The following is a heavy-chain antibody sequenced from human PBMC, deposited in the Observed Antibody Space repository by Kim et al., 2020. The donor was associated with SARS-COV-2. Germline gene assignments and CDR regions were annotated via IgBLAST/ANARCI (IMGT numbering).Heavy chain of an antibody. CDR1: GGSFSGYY. Sequence: SETLSLTCAVYGGSFSGYYWSWIRQPPGKGLEWIGEINHSGSTNYNPSLKSRVTISVDTSKNQFSLKLSSVTAADTAVYYCARGRREWIQLWFGCGWFDPWCQGTLVTVSS. D-gene: IGHD5-18*01. V-gene: IGHV4-34*01. J-gene: IGHJ5*02. CDR3: ARGRREWIQLWFGCGWFDP. CDR2: INHSGST.